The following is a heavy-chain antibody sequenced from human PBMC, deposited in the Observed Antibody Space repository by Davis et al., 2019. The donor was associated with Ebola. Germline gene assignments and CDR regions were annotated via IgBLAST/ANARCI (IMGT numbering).Heavy chain of an antibody. D-gene: IGHD3-10*01. J-gene: IGHJ5*02. V-gene: IGHV4-34*01. CDR2: INHSGST. CDR1: GGSISSYY. CDR3: ARGPHVRWFDP. Sequence: SETLSLTCTVSGGSISSYYWSWIRQPPGKGLEWIGEINHSGSTNYNPSLKSRVTISVDTSKNQFSLKLSSVTAADTAVYYCARGPHVRWFDPWGQGTLVTVSS.